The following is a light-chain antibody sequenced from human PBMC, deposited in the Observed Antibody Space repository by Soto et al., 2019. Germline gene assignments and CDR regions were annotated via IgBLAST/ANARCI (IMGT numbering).Light chain of an antibody. J-gene: IGKJ4*01. Sequence: EIVLTQSPGTLSLSPGERATLSCRASQSLSSNLAWYQQKPGQAPRLLIYGASTRATGIPARFSGSGSGTEFTLTISSLQSEDSTVYYCQQYNNWPLPFGGGTKVDI. V-gene: IGKV3-15*01. CDR1: QSLSSN. CDR2: GAS. CDR3: QQYNNWPLP.